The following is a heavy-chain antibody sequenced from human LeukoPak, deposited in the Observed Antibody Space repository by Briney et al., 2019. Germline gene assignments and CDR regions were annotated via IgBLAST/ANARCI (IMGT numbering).Heavy chain of an antibody. V-gene: IGHV4-39*01. Sequence: SETLSLTCTVSVGSISSSSYYWGWIRQPPGKGLEWIGSIYYSGSTYYNPSLKSRVTISVDTSKNQFSLKLSSVTAADTAVYYCARHARITMIVVVFDYWGQGTLVTVSS. D-gene: IGHD3-22*01. CDR1: VGSISSSSYY. CDR3: ARHARITMIVVVFDY. J-gene: IGHJ4*02. CDR2: IYYSGST.